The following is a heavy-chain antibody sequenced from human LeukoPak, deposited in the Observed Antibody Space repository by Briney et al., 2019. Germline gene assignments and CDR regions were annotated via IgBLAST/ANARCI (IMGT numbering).Heavy chain of an antibody. D-gene: IGHD6-19*01. CDR1: GFTVSSSY. CDR3: AKDEIAVAGTYFDY. V-gene: IGHV3-66*01. Sequence: PGGSLRLSCAASGFTVSSSYMSWVRQAAGKGLEWVSVIYRGGSTYDAESVQGRFTISRDNSNNTLYLQMSSLRAEDTAVYYCAKDEIAVAGTYFDYWGQGSLVTVSS. CDR2: IYRGGST. J-gene: IGHJ4*02.